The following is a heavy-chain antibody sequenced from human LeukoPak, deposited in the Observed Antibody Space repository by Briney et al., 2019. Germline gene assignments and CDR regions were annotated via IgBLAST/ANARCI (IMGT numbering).Heavy chain of an antibody. CDR2: IYYSGTT. Sequence: SETLSLTCSVSGDSVSRSDSYWDWIRQPPGKGLEWIGTIYYSGTTYYSPSLKSRVTMSVDPSNNQFSLNLRSVTAADTALYYCARRRYYDGSGYLEWGQGTLLSVSS. D-gene: IGHD3-22*01. CDR1: GDSVSRSDSY. V-gene: IGHV4-39*01. CDR3: ARRRYYDGSGYLE. J-gene: IGHJ1*01.